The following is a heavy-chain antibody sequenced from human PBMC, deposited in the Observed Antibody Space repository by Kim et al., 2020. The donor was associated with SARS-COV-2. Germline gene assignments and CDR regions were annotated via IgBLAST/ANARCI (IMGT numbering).Heavy chain of an antibody. D-gene: IGHD3-10*01. CDR3: ARTKLWFGEYYYYGMDV. V-gene: IGHV3-21*01. J-gene: IGHJ6*02. Sequence: VKGRFTISRDNAKNSLYLQMNSLRAEDTAVYYCARTKLWFGEYYYYGMDVWGQGTTVTVSS.